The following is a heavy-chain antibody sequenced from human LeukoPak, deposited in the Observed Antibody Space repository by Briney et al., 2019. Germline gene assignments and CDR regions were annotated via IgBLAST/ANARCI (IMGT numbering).Heavy chain of an antibody. CDR3: AKDKGSYDAFDI. D-gene: IGHD3-10*01. V-gene: IGHV3-23*01. CDR2: ISGSGGST. CDR1: GSTFSSYA. J-gene: IGHJ3*02. Sequence: GGSLRLSCAASGSTFSSYAMSWVRQAPGKGLEWVSAISGSGGSTYYADSVKGRFTISRDNSKNTLCLQMNSLRAEDTAVYYCAKDKGSYDAFDIWGQGTMVTVSS.